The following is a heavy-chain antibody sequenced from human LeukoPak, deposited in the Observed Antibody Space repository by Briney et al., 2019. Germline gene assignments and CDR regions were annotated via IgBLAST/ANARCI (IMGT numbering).Heavy chain of an antibody. J-gene: IGHJ5*02. D-gene: IGHD2-15*01. CDR2: ISAYNGNT. CDR1: GYTFTSYG. Sequence: ASVKVSCKASGYTFTSYGISWVRQAPGQGLEWVGWISAYNGNTNYAQKLQGRVTMTTDTSTSTAYMELRSLRSDDTAVYYCARDSEDCSGGSCYYLKVNWFDPWGQGTLVTVSS. CDR3: ARDSEDCSGGSCYYLKVNWFDP. V-gene: IGHV1-18*01.